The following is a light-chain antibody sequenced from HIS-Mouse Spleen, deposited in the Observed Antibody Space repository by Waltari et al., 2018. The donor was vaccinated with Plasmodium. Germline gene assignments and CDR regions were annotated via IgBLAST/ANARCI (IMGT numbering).Light chain of an antibody. J-gene: IGKJ4*01. Sequence: EIVMTQSPATLSVSPGERATLSCRASQSVSSNLALYQQKPGQAPRLLIYGASTRATGIPARFSGSGSGTEFTLTISSMQSEDFAVYYCQQYNNWLSLTFGGGTKVEIK. CDR2: GAS. CDR1: QSVSSN. CDR3: QQYNNWLSLT. V-gene: IGKV3-15*01.